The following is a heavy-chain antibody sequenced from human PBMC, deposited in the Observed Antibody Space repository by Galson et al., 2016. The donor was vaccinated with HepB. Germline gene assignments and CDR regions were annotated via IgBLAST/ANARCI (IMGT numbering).Heavy chain of an antibody. J-gene: IGHJ2*01. CDR3: ATQGACGDYGRWYFDL. Sequence: QSGAEVKKAGESLKISCEGSGYSFATYWIGWVRQMPGKGLEWMGIIYPGDSDTRYSPSFQGQVTISADKSISTAYLQWSSLKASATAMYYCATQGACGDYGRWYFDLWGRGTLVTVSS. D-gene: IGHD4-17*01. CDR1: GYSFATYW. V-gene: IGHV5-51*03. CDR2: IYPGDSDT.